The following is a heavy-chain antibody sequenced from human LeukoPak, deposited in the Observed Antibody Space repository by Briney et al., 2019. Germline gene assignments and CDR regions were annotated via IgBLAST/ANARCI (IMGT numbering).Heavy chain of an antibody. Sequence: ASVKVSCKASGYTFTGYYIHWVRQAPAQGHGLIGWINRHTAGTNYAQKFQGRVTMTTDTSISTSYMELSRLRVDDTAMYYCASGEHAYYFYYMDVWGKGTTVIVSS. CDR3: ASGEHAYYFYYMDV. CDR1: GYTFTGYY. J-gene: IGHJ6*03. D-gene: IGHD2-21*01. CDR2: INRHTAGT. V-gene: IGHV1-2*02.